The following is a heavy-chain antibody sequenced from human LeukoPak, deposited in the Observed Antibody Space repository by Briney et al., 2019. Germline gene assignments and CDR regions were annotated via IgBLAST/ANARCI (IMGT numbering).Heavy chain of an antibody. CDR2: ISTDGGIN. CDR3: ARDRLTSSWYYFDY. CDR1: GFTFSGYW. J-gene: IGHJ4*02. V-gene: IGHV3-74*01. Sequence: GGSLIISYTASGFTFSGYWMHWVRQAPGKGLLWVSRISTDGGINTYADSVKGRFTISRDNAKNTLYLQMNSLRAEDTAVYYCARDRLTSSWYYFDYWGQGTLVTVSS. D-gene: IGHD6-19*01.